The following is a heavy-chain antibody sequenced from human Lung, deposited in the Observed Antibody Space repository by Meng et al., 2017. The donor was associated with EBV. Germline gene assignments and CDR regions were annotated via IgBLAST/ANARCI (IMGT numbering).Heavy chain of an antibody. CDR1: GGSISSGGYY. Sequence: QVQLQESGPGLVQPSQTLSLTCTVSGGSISSGGYYWSWIRQHPGKGLEWIGYIYYSGSTNYNPSLKSRVTISVDKSKNQFSLKLTSVTAADTAVYYCARDRNYVHHFDYWGQGTLVTVSS. D-gene: IGHD1-7*01. CDR3: ARDRNYVHHFDY. V-gene: IGHV4-31*03. CDR2: IYYSGST. J-gene: IGHJ4*02.